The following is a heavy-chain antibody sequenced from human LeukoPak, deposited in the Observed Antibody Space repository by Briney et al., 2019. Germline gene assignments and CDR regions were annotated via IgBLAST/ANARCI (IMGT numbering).Heavy chain of an antibody. J-gene: IGHJ4*02. CDR2: INPNSGGT. D-gene: IGHD6-19*01. Sequence: ASVKVSCKASGYTFTGYYMHWVRQAPGQGLEWMGWINPNSGGTNYAQKFQGRVTMTRDTSISTAYMELSRLRSDDTAVYYCARAKLRPQAVAGLVDYWGQGTLVTVSS. CDR1: GYTFTGYY. CDR3: ARAKLRPQAVAGLVDY. V-gene: IGHV1-2*02.